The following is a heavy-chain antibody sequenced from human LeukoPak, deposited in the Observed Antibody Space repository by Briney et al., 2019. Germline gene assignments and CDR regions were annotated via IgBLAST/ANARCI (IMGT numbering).Heavy chain of an antibody. V-gene: IGHV3-21*01. CDR1: GFAFSRYS. D-gene: IGHD4-17*01. CDR2: ISYSGPHM. J-gene: IGHJ4*02. Sequence: GVSLRRSCAASGFAFSRYSMNWVRQAPGKGLEWVSSISYSGPHMFYADSVRGRFTISRDNAENSLFLQMNSLRAEDTAVYFCASNDYRDEGIDSWGQGTLVTVSS. CDR3: ASNDYRDEGIDS.